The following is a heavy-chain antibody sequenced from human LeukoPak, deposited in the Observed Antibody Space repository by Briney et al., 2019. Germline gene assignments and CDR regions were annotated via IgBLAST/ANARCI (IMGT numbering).Heavy chain of an antibody. V-gene: IGHV5-51*01. CDR3: ARKYYYGSGSYYNTYYFDY. D-gene: IGHD3-10*01. CDR2: IYPGDSDT. Sequence: GESLQISCKGSGYSFTSYWIGWVRQMPGKGLEWMGIIYPGDSDTRYSPSFQGQVTISADKSISTAYPQWSSLKASDTAMYYCARKYYYGSGSYYNTYYFDYWGQGTLVTVSS. J-gene: IGHJ4*02. CDR1: GYSFTSYW.